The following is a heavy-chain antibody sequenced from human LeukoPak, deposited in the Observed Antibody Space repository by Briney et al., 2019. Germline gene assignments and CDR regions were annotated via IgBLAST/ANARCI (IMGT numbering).Heavy chain of an antibody. CDR2: IYYSGST. CDR1: GGSISSYY. D-gene: IGHD1-26*01. J-gene: IGHJ6*03. V-gene: IGHV4-59*01. CDR3: ARDNRPRREPPYMDV. Sequence: SETLSLTCTVSGGSISSYYWSWIRQPPGKGLEWIGYIYYSGSTNYNPSLKSRVTISVDTSKNQFSLKLSSVTAADTAVYYCARDNRPRREPPYMDVWGKGTTVTVSS.